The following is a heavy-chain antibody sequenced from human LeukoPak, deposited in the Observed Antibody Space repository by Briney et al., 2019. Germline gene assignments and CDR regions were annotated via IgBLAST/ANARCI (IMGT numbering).Heavy chain of an antibody. Sequence: ASVKVSCKASGYTFTSYDINGVRQATGQGLEWMGWMNPNSGNTGYAQKFQGRVTMTRNTSISIAHMELSSLRSEDTAVYYCASGRTAVAGRGFDYWGQGTLVTVSS. D-gene: IGHD6-19*01. J-gene: IGHJ4*02. CDR1: GYTFTSYD. CDR3: ASGRTAVAGRGFDY. CDR2: MNPNSGNT. V-gene: IGHV1-8*01.